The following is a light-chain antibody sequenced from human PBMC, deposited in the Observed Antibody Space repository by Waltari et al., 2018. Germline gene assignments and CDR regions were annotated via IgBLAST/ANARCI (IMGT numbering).Light chain of an antibody. J-gene: IGLJ2*01. Sequence: QSVLTQPPSASGTPGQRVTISCSGSNSNIGSSTVNWYQRVPGTAPKLLIYSNDQRPSGVPDRVSGSKSGTSASLAISGLHSEDEADYYCATWDARLTAVLFGGGTKVTVL. CDR1: NSNIGSST. V-gene: IGLV1-44*01. CDR3: ATWDARLTAVL. CDR2: SND.